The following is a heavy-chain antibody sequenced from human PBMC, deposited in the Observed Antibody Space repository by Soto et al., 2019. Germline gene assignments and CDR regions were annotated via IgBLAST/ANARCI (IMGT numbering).Heavy chain of an antibody. J-gene: IGHJ6*02. Sequence: SVKVSCKASGCTFSNYAISWVRQAPGQGLEWVGGIIPIFGTSNYAQNFQGRVSITADESTSTAYMELSSLRSEDTAVYYCARGVRTGVYGMDVWGQGNTFPVSS. CDR1: GCTFSNYA. CDR3: ARGVRTGVYGMDV. D-gene: IGHD3-10*01. CDR2: IIPIFGTS. V-gene: IGHV1-69*13.